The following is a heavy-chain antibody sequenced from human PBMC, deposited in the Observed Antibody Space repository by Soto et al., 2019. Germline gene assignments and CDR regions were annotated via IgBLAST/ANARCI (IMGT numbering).Heavy chain of an antibody. J-gene: IGHJ4*02. CDR1: GFSLSTSGVG. CDR2: IYWDDDK. Sequence: QITLKESGPTLVKPTQTLTLTCTSSGFSLSTSGVGVGWIRQPPGKALEWLALIYWDDDKGYSPSLKSRLTITKDTSKNQVVLTMTNMDPVDTATYYCAHVYGGYDNFDYWGQGTLVTVSS. CDR3: AHVYGGYDNFDY. D-gene: IGHD5-12*01. V-gene: IGHV2-5*02.